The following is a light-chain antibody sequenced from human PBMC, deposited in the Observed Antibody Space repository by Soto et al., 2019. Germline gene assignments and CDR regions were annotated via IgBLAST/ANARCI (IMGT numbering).Light chain of an antibody. CDR3: AAWDDSLSGPYV. Sequence: QSVLPQPPSVSGAPGQRVTISCTWSSSKIGSTYDVQWYQQLPGTAPKLLIYGNTDRPSGVPDRFSGSKSGTSASLAISGLRSEDEADYYCAAWDDSLSGPYVFGTGTKVTVL. CDR1: SSKIGSTYD. V-gene: IGLV1-40*01. CDR2: GNT. J-gene: IGLJ1*01.